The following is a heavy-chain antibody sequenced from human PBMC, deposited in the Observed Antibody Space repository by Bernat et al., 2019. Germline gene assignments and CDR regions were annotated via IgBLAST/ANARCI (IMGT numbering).Heavy chain of an antibody. Sequence: QVQLVQSGAEVKKPGASVKVSCMASGYTFTSYGISWVRQAPGQGLEWMGWISAYNGNTNYAQKLQGRVTMTTDTSTSTAYMELRSLRSDDTAVYYCARLEEQWLENNYYYYYYMDVWGKGTTVTVSS. CDR2: ISAYNGNT. J-gene: IGHJ6*03. D-gene: IGHD6-19*01. CDR1: GYTFTSYG. V-gene: IGHV1-18*04. CDR3: ARLEEQWLENNYYYYYYMDV.